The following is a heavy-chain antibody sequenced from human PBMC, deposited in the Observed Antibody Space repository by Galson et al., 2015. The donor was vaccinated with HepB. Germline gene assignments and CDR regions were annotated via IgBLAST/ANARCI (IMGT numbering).Heavy chain of an antibody. Sequence: SLRLSCAASGFTFSSYAMHWVRQAPGKGLEWVAVISYDGSNKYYADSVKGRFTISRDNSKNTLYLQMNSLRAEDTAVYYCARASGMTTVGIGDYWGQGTLVTVSS. CDR3: ARASGMTTVGIGDY. V-gene: IGHV3-30-3*01. CDR2: ISYDGSNK. J-gene: IGHJ4*02. D-gene: IGHD4-23*01. CDR1: GFTFSSYA.